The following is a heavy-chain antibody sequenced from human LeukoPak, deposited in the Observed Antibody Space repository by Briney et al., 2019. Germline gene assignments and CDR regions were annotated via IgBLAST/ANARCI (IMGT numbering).Heavy chain of an antibody. CDR2: ISASGGNS. CDR3: ERFIELGC. Sequence: GGSLRLSCVASGFTFSDSAMSWVRQASGRGLEWVSLISASGGNSYYADSVKGRFTVSRDSSQNTLHLQMDSLRAEDTYVYYCERFIELGCWGQGTLVTVSS. J-gene: IGHJ4*02. D-gene: IGHD2-15*01. V-gene: IGHV3-23*01. CDR1: GFTFSDSA.